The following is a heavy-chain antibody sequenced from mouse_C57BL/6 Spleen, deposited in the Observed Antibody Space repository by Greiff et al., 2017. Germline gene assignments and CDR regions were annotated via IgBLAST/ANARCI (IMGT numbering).Heavy chain of an antibody. J-gene: IGHJ2*01. Sequence: VKLQESGAELVKPGASVKISCKASGYAFSSYWMNWVKQRPGKGLEWIGQIYPGDGDTNYNGKFKGKATLTADKSSSTAYMQLSSLTSEDSAVYFCARSTVPPSVSWGQGTTLSVSS. D-gene: IGHD1-1*01. V-gene: IGHV1-80*01. CDR1: GYAFSSYW. CDR2: IYPGDGDT. CDR3: ARSTVPPSVS.